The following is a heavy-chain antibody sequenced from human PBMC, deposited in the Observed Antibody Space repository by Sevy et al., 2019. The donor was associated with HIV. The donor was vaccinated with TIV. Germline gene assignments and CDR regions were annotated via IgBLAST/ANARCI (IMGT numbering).Heavy chain of an antibody. CDR2: ISFDGTKK. J-gene: IGHJ4*02. CDR1: GFTFSSYG. Sequence: GGSLILSCAASGFTFSSYGMHWVRQAPGKGLEWVAIISFDGTKKYYADSVEGRFTISRDNSRNTLYLQMNSLRTDDTAVYYCAKEGYDSSGSSYFDNWGQGTQVTVSS. V-gene: IGHV3-30*18. CDR3: AKEGYDSSGSSYFDN. D-gene: IGHD3-22*01.